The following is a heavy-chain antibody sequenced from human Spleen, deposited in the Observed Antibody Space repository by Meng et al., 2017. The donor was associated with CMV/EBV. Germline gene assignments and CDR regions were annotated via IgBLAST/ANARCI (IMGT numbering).Heavy chain of an antibody. Sequence: GESLKISCAASGFTFSSYGMHWVRQAPGKGLEWVAFIRFDGSNKYYADSVKGRFTISRDNSKNTLYLQMNSLRAEDTAMYYCARVNIHWNYEDYWGQGALVTVSS. CDR1: GFTFSSYG. D-gene: IGHD1-7*01. V-gene: IGHV3-30*02. J-gene: IGHJ4*02. CDR2: IRFDGSNK. CDR3: ARVNIHWNYEDY.